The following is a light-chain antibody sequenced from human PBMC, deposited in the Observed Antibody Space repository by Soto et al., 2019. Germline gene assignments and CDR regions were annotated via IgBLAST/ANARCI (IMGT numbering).Light chain of an antibody. Sequence: EIVLTQSPGTLSLSPGERATLSCRASQSVSSSYLAWYQQKPGQAPRLLSYGASSRATGIPDRFSGSGSGTDFTLTISRLETEDFAEYYCQQYGSSPQTFGQGTKVEIK. CDR2: GAS. CDR1: QSVSSSY. V-gene: IGKV3-20*01. CDR3: QQYGSSPQT. J-gene: IGKJ1*01.